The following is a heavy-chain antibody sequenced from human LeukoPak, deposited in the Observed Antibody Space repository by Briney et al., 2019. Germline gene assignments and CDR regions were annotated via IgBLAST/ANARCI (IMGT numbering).Heavy chain of an antibody. CDR1: GGSFSGYY. J-gene: IGHJ4*02. Sequence: PSETLSLTCAVYGGSFSGYYWSWIRQPPGKGLEWIGEINHSGSTNYNPSLKSRVTISVDTSKNQFSLKLSSVPAADTAVYYCARDPGKTFDYWGQGTLVTVSS. CDR3: ARDPGKTFDY. CDR2: INHSGST. V-gene: IGHV4-34*01. D-gene: IGHD3-10*01.